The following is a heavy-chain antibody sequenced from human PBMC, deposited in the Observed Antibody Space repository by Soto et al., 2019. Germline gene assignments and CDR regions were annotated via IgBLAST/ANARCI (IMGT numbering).Heavy chain of an antibody. V-gene: IGHV4-30-4*01. D-gene: IGHD3-10*01. CDR1: GGSISSGDYY. J-gene: IGHJ5*02. Sequence: SETLSLTCTVSGGSISSGDYYWSWIRQPPGKGLEWIGYIYYSGSTYYNPSLKSRVTISVDTSKSQFSLKLSSVTVADTAVYYCARASYGSGSFVYDWFDPWGQGTLVTVSS. CDR3: ARASYGSGSFVYDWFDP. CDR2: IYYSGST.